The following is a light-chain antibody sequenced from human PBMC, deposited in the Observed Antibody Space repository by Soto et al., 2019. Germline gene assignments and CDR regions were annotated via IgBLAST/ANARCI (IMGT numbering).Light chain of an antibody. CDR1: SSDVGAYNR. V-gene: IGLV2-14*01. J-gene: IGLJ1*01. Sequence: QSVLTQPASVSGSPGQSITISCTGSSSDVGAYNRVSWYQQRSGKAPKLMVYEVTHRPSGVSNRFSGSKSGNTASLTISGLQAEDEADYYCLSYTPSSSYVFGTGTKLTVL. CDR2: EVT. CDR3: LSYTPSSSYV.